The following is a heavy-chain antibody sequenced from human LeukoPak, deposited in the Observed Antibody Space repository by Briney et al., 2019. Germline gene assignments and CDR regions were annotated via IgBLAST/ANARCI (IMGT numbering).Heavy chain of an antibody. CDR1: GFTFDDYG. V-gene: IGHV3-20*04. CDR3: ARDRSQSYLEQLAQGSFDI. CDR2: INWNGGST. J-gene: IGHJ3*02. D-gene: IGHD6-6*01. Sequence: GGSLRLSCAASGFTFDDYGMSWVRQAPGKGLEWVSGINWNGGSTGYADSVKGRFTISRDNAKNSLYLQMSSLRAEDTALYYCARDRSQSYLEQLAQGSFDIWGQGTMVTVSS.